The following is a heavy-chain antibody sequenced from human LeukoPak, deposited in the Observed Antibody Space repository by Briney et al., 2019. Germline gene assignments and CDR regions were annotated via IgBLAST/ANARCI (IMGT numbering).Heavy chain of an antibody. D-gene: IGHD2-15*01. CDR3: ARRSRGYCSGGSCYSIVGATTYPFDY. V-gene: IGHV5-51*01. J-gene: IGHJ4*02. CDR2: IYPGDSDT. Sequence: GESLKISCKGSGYSFTSYWIGWVRQMPGKGLEWMGIIYPGDSDTRYSPSFQGQVTISADKSISTAYLQWSSLKASDTAMYYCARRSRGYCSGGSCYSIVGATTYPFDYWGQGTLVTVSS. CDR1: GYSFTSYW.